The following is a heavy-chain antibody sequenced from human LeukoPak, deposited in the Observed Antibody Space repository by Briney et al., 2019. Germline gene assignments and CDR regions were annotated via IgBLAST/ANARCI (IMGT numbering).Heavy chain of an antibody. CDR1: GDSVSSNSGA. J-gene: IGHJ4*02. CDR3: ARGLYTTGWAFQY. V-gene: IGHV6-1*01. D-gene: IGHD6-19*01. CDR2: TYYRSHWYN. Sequence: SQTLSLTCGISGDSVSSNSGAWNWIRQSTSRGLEYLGRTYYRSHWYNDYAPSVKSRISITSDTSKNQFSLQLNSVTPEDAAVYYCARGLYTTGWAFQYWGRGVLVAVSS.